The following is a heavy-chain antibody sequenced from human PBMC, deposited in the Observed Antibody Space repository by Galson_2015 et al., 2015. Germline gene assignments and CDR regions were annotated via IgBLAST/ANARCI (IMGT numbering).Heavy chain of an antibody. D-gene: IGHD3-16*01. Sequence: SLRLSCAASGFTFSSYAMSWVRQAPGKGLEWVSAISGSGGSTYYADSVKGRSTISRDNSKNTLYLQMNSLRAEDTAVYYCAKDYCDNLGDLDAFEIWGQGTMVTVSS. CDR3: AKDYCDNLGDLDAFEI. J-gene: IGHJ3*02. V-gene: IGHV3-23*01. CDR1: GFTFSSYA. CDR2: ISGSGGST.